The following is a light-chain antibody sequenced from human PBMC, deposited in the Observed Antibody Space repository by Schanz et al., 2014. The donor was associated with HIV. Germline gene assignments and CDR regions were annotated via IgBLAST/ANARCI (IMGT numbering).Light chain of an antibody. CDR3: SSFAGSNNLV. J-gene: IGLJ3*02. V-gene: IGLV2-14*03. Sequence: QSVLTQPASLSGSPGQSITISCTGTSSDIGDYDFVSWYQQYPGKAPKVMIYDVNNRPSGVSNRFSGSKSGNAASLTVSGLQADDEADYYCSSFAGSNNLVFGGGTKVTVL. CDR1: SSDIGDYDF. CDR2: DVN.